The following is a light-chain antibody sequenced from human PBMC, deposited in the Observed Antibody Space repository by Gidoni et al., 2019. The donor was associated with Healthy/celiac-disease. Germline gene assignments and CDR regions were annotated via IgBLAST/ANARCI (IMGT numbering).Light chain of an antibody. J-gene: IGKJ4*01. Sequence: DIQMTQSPSSLSASVGDRVTITCRASQSISSYLNWYQQKPGEAPKLLIYAASSLQSGVPSRFSGSGSWTDYTLTVGSLQPEDFATYYCQQSYSTLLTFGGGTKVEIK. CDR2: AAS. CDR3: QQSYSTLLT. V-gene: IGKV1-39*01. CDR1: QSISSY.